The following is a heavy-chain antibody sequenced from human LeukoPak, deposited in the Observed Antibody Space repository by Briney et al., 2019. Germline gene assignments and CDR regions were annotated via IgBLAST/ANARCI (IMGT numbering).Heavy chain of an antibody. V-gene: IGHV3-23*01. J-gene: IGHJ4*02. CDR1: GFTFSTYA. CDR3: AKRPADGPKDDDY. Sequence: GGSLRLSCAASGFTFSTYAMTWVRQAPGKGLDWVSVISGSGRSTFYADSVKGRFTIFRDNSKNTLYLQMNSLRAEDTGVYYCAKRPADGPKDDDYWGQGTVVTVSS. CDR2: ISGSGRST.